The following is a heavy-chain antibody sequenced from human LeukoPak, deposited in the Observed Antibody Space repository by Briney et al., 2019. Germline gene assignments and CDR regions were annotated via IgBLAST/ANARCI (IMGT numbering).Heavy chain of an antibody. V-gene: IGHV1-46*01. J-gene: IGHJ5*02. Sequence: GASVKVSCKASGYIFTSYYIHWVRQAPGQGLEWMGLINPTGGSTGYAQKFQGRVTMTRDMSTSTDYMELSSLRSEDTAIYYCARDNSVGDNAWWFDPWGQGTLVTVSS. CDR3: ARDNSVGDNAWWFDP. CDR2: INPTGGST. D-gene: IGHD1-26*01. CDR1: GYIFTSYY.